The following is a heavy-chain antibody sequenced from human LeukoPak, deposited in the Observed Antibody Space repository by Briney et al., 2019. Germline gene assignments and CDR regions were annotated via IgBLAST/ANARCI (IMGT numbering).Heavy chain of an antibody. CDR3: ARDLPGSSRCIFHY. CDR1: GGSFSGYY. J-gene: IGHJ4*02. CDR2: IYHSGST. D-gene: IGHD6-19*01. V-gene: IGHV4-34*01. Sequence: SETLSLTWAVYGGSFSGYYWSWIRQPPGKGLEWIGYIYHSGSTYYNPSLKSRVTISVDRSKNQFSLKLSSVTAADTAVYYCARDLPGSSRCIFHYWGQGTLVTVSS.